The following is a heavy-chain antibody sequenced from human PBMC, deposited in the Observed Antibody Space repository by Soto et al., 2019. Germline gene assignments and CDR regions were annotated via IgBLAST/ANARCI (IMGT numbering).Heavy chain of an antibody. D-gene: IGHD6-13*01. Sequence: LQLQESGPGLVKPSETLSLTCTVSGASLSSGGYYWSWIRQHPVKGLEWIGYIYHGGSTRYNPSLESRLTISVDKSKNQVSLSLTSVTAADAAVYYCASVLVLTGAGQNCFDYWGQGTRVTVSS. CDR2: IYHGGST. CDR1: GASLSSGGYY. V-gene: IGHV4-31*03. CDR3: ASVLVLTGAGQNCFDY. J-gene: IGHJ4*02.